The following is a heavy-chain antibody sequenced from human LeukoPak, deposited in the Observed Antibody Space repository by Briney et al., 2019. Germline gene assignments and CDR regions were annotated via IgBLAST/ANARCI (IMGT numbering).Heavy chain of an antibody. D-gene: IGHD6-13*01. CDR2: INHSGST. CDR1: TDSISSHY. Sequence: SETLSLTCAVSTDSISSHYWSWIRQPPGKGLEWIGEINHSGSTNYNPSLKSRVTISVDTSKNQFSLKLSSVTAADTAVYYCARGWQPHAYYYYYYGLDVWGQGTTVTVSS. J-gene: IGHJ6*02. V-gene: IGHV4-34*01. CDR3: ARGWQPHAYYYYYYGLDV.